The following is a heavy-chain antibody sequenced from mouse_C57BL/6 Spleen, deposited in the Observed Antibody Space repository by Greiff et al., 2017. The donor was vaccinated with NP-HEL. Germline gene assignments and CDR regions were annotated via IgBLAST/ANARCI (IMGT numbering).Heavy chain of an antibody. J-gene: IGHJ3*01. V-gene: IGHV1-54*01. CDR2: INPGSGGT. CDR3: ARSRGDVSWFAY. Sequence: VQLQQSGAELVRPGTSVKVSCKASGYAFTNYLIEWVKQRPGQGLEWIGVINPGSGGTNYNEKFKGKATLTADKSSSTAYMQLSSLTSEDSAVYFGARSRGDVSWFAYWGQGTLVTVSA. CDR1: GYAFTNYL. D-gene: IGHD2-13*01.